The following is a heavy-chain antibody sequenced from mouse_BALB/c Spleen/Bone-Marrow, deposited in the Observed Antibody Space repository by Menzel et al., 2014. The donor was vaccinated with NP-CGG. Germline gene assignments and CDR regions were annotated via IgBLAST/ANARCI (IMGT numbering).Heavy chain of an antibody. CDR1: GYTFTNYV. Sequence: VQLQQSGPELVKPGASVKMSCKTSGYTFTNYVIHWVKQKPGQGLDWIGHINPYNDGSKYNEKFKGKATLSSDKSSSTAYMEFSSLTSEDSAVYYCARRGYGSNFYFDYWGQGTTLTVSS. CDR2: INPYNDGS. D-gene: IGHD1-1*01. CDR3: ARRGYGSNFYFDY. J-gene: IGHJ2*01. V-gene: IGHV1-14*01.